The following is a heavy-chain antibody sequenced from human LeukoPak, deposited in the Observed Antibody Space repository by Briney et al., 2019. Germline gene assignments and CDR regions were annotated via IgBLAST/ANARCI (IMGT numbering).Heavy chain of an antibody. V-gene: IGHV1-3*01. CDR2: INAGNGNT. CDR3: ARVGAGYSSRYFDY. Sequence: ASVKVSCKASGYTFTSYAMHWVRQAPGQRLEWMGWINAGNGNTKYSQRFQGRVTITRDTSASTAYMELSSLRSEDTAVYYCARVGAGYSSRYFDYWGQGTLVTVSS. CDR1: GYTFTSYA. D-gene: IGHD6-19*01. J-gene: IGHJ4*02.